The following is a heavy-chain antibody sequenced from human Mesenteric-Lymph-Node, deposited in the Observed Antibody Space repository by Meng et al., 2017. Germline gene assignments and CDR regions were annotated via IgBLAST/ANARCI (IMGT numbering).Heavy chain of an antibody. Sequence: QGQLQGSGPGLVKPSQTLSLPCHVSGGSLSSGDYYWSWIRQPPGKGLEWIGCIYYSGSTYYNPSLKGRVTISVDTSKNQFSLNLSSVTAADTAVYYCARGQRSYSGSYPEWFDPWGQGTLVTVSS. V-gene: IGHV4-30-4*01. CDR2: IYYSGST. D-gene: IGHD1-26*01. J-gene: IGHJ5*02. CDR3: ARGQRSYSGSYPEWFDP. CDR1: GGSLSSGDYY.